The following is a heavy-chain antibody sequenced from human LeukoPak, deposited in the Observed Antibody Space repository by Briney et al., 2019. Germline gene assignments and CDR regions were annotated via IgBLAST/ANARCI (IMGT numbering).Heavy chain of an antibody. D-gene: IGHD2-21*01. Sequence: GSLRLSCTASGFTFTNYAMSWLRQPPGKGLEWLGEINHGGTTDYNPSLKSRVTISVDTSKNQFSLKLSSLTAADTAVYYCARSLHISAPFDVWGQGTLVTVSS. CDR1: GFTFTNYA. J-gene: IGHJ4*02. CDR3: ARSLHISAPFDV. CDR2: INHGGTT. V-gene: IGHV4-34*01.